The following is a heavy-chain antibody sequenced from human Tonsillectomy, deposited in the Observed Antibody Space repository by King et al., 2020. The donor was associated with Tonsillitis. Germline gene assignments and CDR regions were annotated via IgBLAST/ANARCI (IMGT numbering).Heavy chain of an antibody. Sequence: VQLVQSGAEGKKPGESLKISCKGSGYSFTSYLIGWGRQMPGKGLDWMGIIYPGDSDTRYSPSFQGQVTISVDKSISTAYLQWSSLKASDTAMYYCARHEIAVAGIVDYWGRGTLVTVSS. J-gene: IGHJ4*02. CDR1: GYSFTSYL. V-gene: IGHV5-51*01. CDR2: IYPGDSDT. D-gene: IGHD6-19*01. CDR3: ARHEIAVAGIVDY.